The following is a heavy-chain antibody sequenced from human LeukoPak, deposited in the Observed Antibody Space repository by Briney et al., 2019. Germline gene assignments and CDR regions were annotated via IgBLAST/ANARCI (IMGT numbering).Heavy chain of an antibody. D-gene: IGHD3-10*01. Sequence: GGSLRLSCAASGFTFSSYSMNWVRQAPGKGLEWVSSISSSSSYIYYADSVKGRFTISRDNAKNSLYLQMNSLRADDTAVYYCAAGGGLTWFGGGTELEYWGQGARVTVSS. J-gene: IGHJ4*02. CDR2: ISSSSSYI. V-gene: IGHV3-21*01. CDR3: AAGGGLTWFGGGTELEY. CDR1: GFTFSSYS.